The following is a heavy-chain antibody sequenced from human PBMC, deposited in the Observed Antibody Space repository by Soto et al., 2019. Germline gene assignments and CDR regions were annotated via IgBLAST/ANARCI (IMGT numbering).Heavy chain of an antibody. CDR3: VKEYWDRDD. V-gene: IGHV3-23*01. J-gene: IGHJ6*02. Sequence: EVQLLEAGGGLGQPGGSLRLSCAASGFTFSTYAMNWVRQAPGNGLEWVSAISGSGGSIHYADSVKGRFTICQDNSKSAVYVRVNSQREEDIAVYHGVKEYWDRDDWGQGTKVTVSS. D-gene: IGHD1-26*01. CDR1: GFTFSTYA. CDR2: ISGSGGSI.